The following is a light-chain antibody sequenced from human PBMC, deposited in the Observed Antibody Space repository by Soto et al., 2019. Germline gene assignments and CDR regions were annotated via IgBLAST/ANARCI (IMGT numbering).Light chain of an antibody. V-gene: IGKV3-20*01. Sequence: EILLTQSPGTLSLSPGERATLSCRASQSVSSSYLAWYQQKPGQAPRLLIYGASSRATGIPDRFSGSGSGTDFTLTISRLEPEDFAVYYCQQYGSSPPWWTFGQGTKV. CDR3: QQYGSSPPWWT. CDR1: QSVSSSY. CDR2: GAS. J-gene: IGKJ1*01.